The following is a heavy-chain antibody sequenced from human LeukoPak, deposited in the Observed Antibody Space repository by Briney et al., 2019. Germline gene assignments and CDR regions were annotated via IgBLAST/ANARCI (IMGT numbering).Heavy chain of an antibody. J-gene: IGHJ5*02. D-gene: IGHD6-25*01. Sequence: GGPLRLSCAASGFTYSSYAMHWLRQAPGKGLEYVSAISSNGGSTYYANSVKGRFTISRDNSKNTLYLQMGSLRAEDMAVYYCARDGGSGTFDPWGQGTLVTVSS. V-gene: IGHV3-64*01. CDR2: ISSNGGST. CDR3: ARDGGSGTFDP. CDR1: GFTYSSYA.